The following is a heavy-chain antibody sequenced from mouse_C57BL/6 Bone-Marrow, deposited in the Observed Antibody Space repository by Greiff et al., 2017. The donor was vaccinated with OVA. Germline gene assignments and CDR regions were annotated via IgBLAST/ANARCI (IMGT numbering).Heavy chain of an antibody. D-gene: IGHD1-1*01. V-gene: IGHV5-4*01. CDR1: GFTFSSYA. J-gene: IGHJ3*01. Sequence: EVQGVESGGGLVKPGGSLKLSCAASGFTFSSYAMSWVRQTPEKRLEWVATISDGGSYTYYPDNVKGRFTISRDNAKNNLYLQMSHLKSEDTAMYYCARGYGSRGYWGQGTLVTVSA. CDR2: ISDGGSYT. CDR3: ARGYGSRGY.